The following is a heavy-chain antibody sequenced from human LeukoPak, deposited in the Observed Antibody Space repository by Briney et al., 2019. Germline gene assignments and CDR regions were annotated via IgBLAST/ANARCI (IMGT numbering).Heavy chain of an antibody. CDR1: GGSISSYY. J-gene: IGHJ6*02. Sequence: SETLSLTCTVSGGSISSYYWSWIRQPPGKGLEWIGYIYYSGSTNYNPSLKSRVTISVDTSKNQFSLRLSSAIAADTAVYYCGRRTVVRGYYGMDVWGQGTTVTVSS. D-gene: IGHD3-10*01. CDR3: GRRTVVRGYYGMDV. CDR2: IYYSGST. V-gene: IGHV4-59*08.